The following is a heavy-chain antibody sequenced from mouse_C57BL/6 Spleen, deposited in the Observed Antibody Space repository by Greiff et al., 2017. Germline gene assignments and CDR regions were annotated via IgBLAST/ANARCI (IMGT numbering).Heavy chain of an antibody. V-gene: IGHV10-1*01. Sequence: EVKLVESGGGLVQPKGSLKLSCAASGFSFNTYAMTWVRQAPGKGLEWVARIRSKSNNYATYYADSVKDRFTISRDDSKSMLYLQMNNLKTEDTAMYYCVRHDGYSNYYAMDYWGQGTSVTVSS. CDR2: IRSKSNNYAT. D-gene: IGHD2-3*01. CDR3: VRHDGYSNYYAMDY. J-gene: IGHJ4*01. CDR1: GFSFNTYA.